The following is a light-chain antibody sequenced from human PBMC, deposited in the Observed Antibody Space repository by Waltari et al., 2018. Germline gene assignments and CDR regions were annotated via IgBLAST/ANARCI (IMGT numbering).Light chain of an antibody. J-gene: IGKJ5*01. V-gene: IGKV1-39*01. CDR1: QSISSN. CDR2: AAS. CDR3: QQSYSTPFT. Sequence: DIQMTQSPSSLSASVGDRVTIPCGASQSISSNLNWYQQKPGKAPKLLFYAASSLQSGVPSRFSGSGSGTDFTLTISSLQPEDFATYYCQQSYSTPFTFGQGTRLEIK.